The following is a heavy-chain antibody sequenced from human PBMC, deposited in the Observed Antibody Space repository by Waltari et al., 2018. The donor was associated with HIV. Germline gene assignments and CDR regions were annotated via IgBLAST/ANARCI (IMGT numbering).Heavy chain of an antibody. Sequence: EVQLVESGGGLVQPGGSLRLSCAASGFTVSSNYMSWVRQAPGKGLELVSVIYSVGSTYYSDSVKCLFTISRDNSKNTLYLQMNSLRAEDTAVYYCARGVAAAVWFDPWGQGTLVTVSS. V-gene: IGHV3-66*02. CDR3: ARGVAAAVWFDP. D-gene: IGHD6-13*01. J-gene: IGHJ5*02. CDR2: IYSVGST. CDR1: GFTVSSNY.